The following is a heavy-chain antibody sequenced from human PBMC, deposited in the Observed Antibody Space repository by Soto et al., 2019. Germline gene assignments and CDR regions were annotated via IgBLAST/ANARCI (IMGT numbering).Heavy chain of an antibody. Sequence: QVQLVQSGAEVKKPGSSVKVSCKASGGTFSSYAISWVRQAPGQGLEWMGGIIPIFGTANYAQKFQGRVTISADESTSTAYMELSSLRSEDTAVYYCARVSDDRSSTSCSNFYYYYGMDVWGQGTTVTVSS. CDR1: GGTFSSYA. CDR2: IIPIFGTA. D-gene: IGHD2-2*01. CDR3: ARVSDDRSSTSCSNFYYYYGMDV. J-gene: IGHJ6*02. V-gene: IGHV1-69*01.